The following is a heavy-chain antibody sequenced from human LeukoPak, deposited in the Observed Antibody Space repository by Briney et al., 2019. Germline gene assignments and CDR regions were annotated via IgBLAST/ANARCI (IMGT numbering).Heavy chain of an antibody. Sequence: SETLSLTCTVSGGSISSYYWSWIRQPPGKGLEWIGYIYYSGSTNYNPSLKSRVTVSVDTSKNQLSLKLSSVTAADTAVYYCARDRRYNTSPHDAFDIWGQGTMVTVSS. CDR2: IYYSGST. CDR3: ARDRRYNTSPHDAFDI. V-gene: IGHV4-59*01. J-gene: IGHJ3*02. CDR1: GGSISSYY. D-gene: IGHD1-14*01.